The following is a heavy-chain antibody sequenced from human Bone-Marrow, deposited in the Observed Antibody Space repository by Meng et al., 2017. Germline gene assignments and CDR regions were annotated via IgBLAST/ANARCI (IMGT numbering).Heavy chain of an antibody. D-gene: IGHD6-13*01. J-gene: IGHJ1*01. Sequence: ASAPGLVKPSQTLSLTLTVSGGSISSGGYYWSWIRQHPGKGLEWIGYIYYSGSTYYNPSLKSRVTISVDTSKNQFSLKLSSVTAADTAVYYCARGPLSAAGTMGYFQHWGQGTLVTVSS. V-gene: IGHV4-31*03. CDR2: IYYSGST. CDR3: ARGPLSAAGTMGYFQH. CDR1: GGSISSGGYY.